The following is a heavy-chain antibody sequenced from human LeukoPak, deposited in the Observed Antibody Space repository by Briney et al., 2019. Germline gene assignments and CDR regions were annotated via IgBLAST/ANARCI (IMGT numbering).Heavy chain of an antibody. D-gene: IGHD3-10*01. V-gene: IGHV1-46*01. CDR1: GYTFTSYY. J-gene: IGHJ3*02. CDR2: INPSGGST. Sequence: GASVKVSCKASGYTFTSYYMHWVRQAPGQGLEWMGIINPSGGSTSYAQKFQGWVTMTRDTSISTAYMELSRLRSDDTAVYYCARDLGRVQDGSGHETDAFDIWGQGTMVTVSS. CDR3: ARDLGRVQDGSGHETDAFDI.